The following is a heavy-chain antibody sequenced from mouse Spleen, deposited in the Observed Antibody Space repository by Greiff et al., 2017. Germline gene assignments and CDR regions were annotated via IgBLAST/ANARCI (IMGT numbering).Heavy chain of an antibody. J-gene: IGHJ3*01. D-gene: IGHD1-2*01. CDR1: GYTFTEYT. CDR3: ARHEEGYYGYRFAY. Sequence: QVHVKQSGAELVKPGASVKLSCKASGYTFTEYTIHWVKQRAGQGLEWIGWFYPGSGSIKYNEKFKDKATLTADKSSSTVYMELSRLTSEDSAVYFCARHEEGYYGYRFAYWGQGTLVTVSA. V-gene: IGHV1-62-2*01. CDR2: FYPGSGSI.